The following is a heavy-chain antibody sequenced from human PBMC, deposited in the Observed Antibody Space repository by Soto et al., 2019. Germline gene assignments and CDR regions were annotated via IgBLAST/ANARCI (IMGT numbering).Heavy chain of an antibody. V-gene: IGHV3-9*01. CDR3: TTALRALINDYFYEIDD. Sequence: EVQLVESGGGLVQPGRSLRLSCVASGFTFDDYVMHWVRQAPGRGLEWISGISWNGGYKGYAESVKGRFSISRDNARKALYLQMDTLGLDDTALYECTTALRALINDYFYEIDDGGQGTVV. D-gene: IGHD3-22*01. J-gene: IGHJ4*02. CDR1: GFTFDDYV. CDR2: ISWNGGYK.